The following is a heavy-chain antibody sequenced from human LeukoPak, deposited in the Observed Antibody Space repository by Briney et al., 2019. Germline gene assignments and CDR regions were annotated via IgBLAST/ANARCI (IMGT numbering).Heavy chain of an antibody. J-gene: IGHJ3*02. V-gene: IGHV3-30*02. CDR3: ARGGGAFDI. CDR2: IRYDGSNK. Sequence: GGSLRLSCAASGFTFSSYGMHWLRQAPGKGLEWVAFIRYDGSNKYYADSVKGRFTISRDNAKNSLYLQMNSLRAEDTAVYYCARGGGAFDIWGQGTMVSVSS. D-gene: IGHD3-16*01. CDR1: GFTFSSYG.